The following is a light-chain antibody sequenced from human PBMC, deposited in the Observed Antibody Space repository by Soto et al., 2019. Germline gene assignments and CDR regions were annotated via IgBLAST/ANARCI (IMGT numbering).Light chain of an antibody. J-gene: IGLJ1*01. CDR3: SSSTTTDTLRV. Sequence: QSALTQPASVSGSPGQSITISCTGTNSDIAYNFVSWYQQHPGKAPKLMIYEVSNRPSQVSNRFSGSKSGNTASLTISGLQAEDEADYYCSSSTTTDTLRVFGTGTKLTVL. CDR1: NSDIAYNF. CDR2: EVS. V-gene: IGLV2-14*01.